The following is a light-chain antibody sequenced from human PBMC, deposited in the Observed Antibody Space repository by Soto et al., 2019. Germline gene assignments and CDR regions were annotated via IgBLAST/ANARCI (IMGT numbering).Light chain of an antibody. CDR2: TAS. CDR3: QQLNSDPPIT. CDR1: QGISTY. V-gene: IGKV1-9*01. Sequence: IQLTQSPSSLSASVGDRVTITCRASQGISTYLAWYQQKPGRAPKLLIYTASTLQSGVPSRFSGRGSGTDFTLTISSLQPXXXXTYYCQQLNSDPPITFGQGTRLEI. J-gene: IGKJ5*01.